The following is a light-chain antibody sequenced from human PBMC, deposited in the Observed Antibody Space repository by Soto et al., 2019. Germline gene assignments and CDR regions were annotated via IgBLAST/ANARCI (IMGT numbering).Light chain of an antibody. Sequence: QSALTQPASVSGSPGQSITISCTGTSSDVGNYNLVSWYQQHPDKAPKLLIYEGTKRPSGVSNRFSGSRSGNTASLTISGLQAEDEADYHCCSYAGSGLDAFGTGTKVTVL. CDR2: EGT. J-gene: IGLJ1*01. CDR1: SSDVGNYNL. V-gene: IGLV2-23*01. CDR3: CSYAGSGLDA.